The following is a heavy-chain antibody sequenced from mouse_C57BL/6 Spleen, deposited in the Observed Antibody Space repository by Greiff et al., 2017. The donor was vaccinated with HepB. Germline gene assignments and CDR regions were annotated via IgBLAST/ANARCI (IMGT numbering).Heavy chain of an antibody. V-gene: IGHV1-69*01. CDR3: ARSRDGFDY. Sequence: QVQLKQPGAELVMPGASVKLSCKASGYTFTSYWMHWVKQRPGQGLEWIGEIDPSDSYTNYNQKFKGKSTLTVDKSSSTAYMQLSSLTSEDSAVYYCARSRDGFDYWGQGTTLTVSS. CDR2: IDPSDSYT. J-gene: IGHJ2*01. D-gene: IGHD2-3*01. CDR1: GYTFTSYW.